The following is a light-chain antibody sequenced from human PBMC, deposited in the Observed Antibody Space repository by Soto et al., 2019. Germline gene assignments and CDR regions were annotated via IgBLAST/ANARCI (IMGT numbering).Light chain of an antibody. V-gene: IGLV2-14*01. CDR2: EVS. J-gene: IGLJ2*01. CDR1: NSDIETYDY. Sequence: QSALTQPASVSGSPGQSITITCTGTNSDIETYDYVSWYQQHPGKAPKLVIYEVSRRPSGVSSRFSGSKSGNTASLTISGLQSEDEADYYCSSYSSTSAYVVFGGGTKLTVL. CDR3: SSYSSTSAYVV.